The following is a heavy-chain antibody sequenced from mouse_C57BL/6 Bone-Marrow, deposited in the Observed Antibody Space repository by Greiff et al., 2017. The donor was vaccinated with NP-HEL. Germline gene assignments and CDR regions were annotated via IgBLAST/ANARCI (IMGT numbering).Heavy chain of an antibody. CDR1: GYSITSGYY. D-gene: IGHD2-10*02. CDR3: AREGYGPWFAY. J-gene: IGHJ3*01. CDR2: ISYDGSN. Sequence: VQLKESGPGLVKPSQSLSLTCSVTGYSITSGYYWNWIRQFPGNKLEWMGYISYDGSNNYNPSLKNRISITRDTSKNQFFLKLNSVTTEDTATYYCAREGYGPWFAYWGQGTLVTVSA. V-gene: IGHV3-6*01.